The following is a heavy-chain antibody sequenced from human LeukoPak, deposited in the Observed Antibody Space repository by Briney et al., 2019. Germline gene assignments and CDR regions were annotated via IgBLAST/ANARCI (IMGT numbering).Heavy chain of an antibody. Sequence: SETLSLTCAVYSRSFTGYYWNWIRQSPGKGLEWIGEIDHTGSTSYNPSFKSRVTISVDTSKNQFSLKLRSVTAADTALYYCARRLGGSTNFEYWAQGTLVTVSS. CDR3: ARRLGGSTNFEY. D-gene: IGHD1-26*01. J-gene: IGHJ4*02. CDR1: SRSFTGYY. V-gene: IGHV4-34*01. CDR2: IDHTGST.